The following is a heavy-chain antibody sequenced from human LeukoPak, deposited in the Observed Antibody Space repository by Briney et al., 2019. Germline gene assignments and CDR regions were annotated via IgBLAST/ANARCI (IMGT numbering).Heavy chain of an antibody. D-gene: IGHD2-8*01. CDR1: GFTFSDAV. CDR2: ISSDSDVT. V-gene: IGHV3-23*01. J-gene: IGHJ4*02. CDR3: AKVGYCTSNCFRTHDY. Sequence: TGGSLSLSCAASGFTFSDAVMSWFRQAPGMGLEWVSAISSDSDVTYYAASVKGRFTISRDNSKSTVYLQMNSLRAEDAATYYCAKVGYCTSNCFRTHDYWGQGALVNVSS.